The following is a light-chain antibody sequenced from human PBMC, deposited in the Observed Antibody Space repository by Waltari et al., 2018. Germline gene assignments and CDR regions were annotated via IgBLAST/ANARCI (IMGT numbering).Light chain of an antibody. Sequence: EIVMTQSPATLSVSPGERATLSCRASQSISLNLAWYQQKPGQAPRLLIYGASFRAPGIPARFSGSGSGTEFTLTISILQSEDFAVYFCQQYNNWPPGTFGQGTKVEIK. CDR2: GAS. J-gene: IGKJ1*01. V-gene: IGKV3D-15*03. CDR1: QSISLN. CDR3: QQYNNWPPGT.